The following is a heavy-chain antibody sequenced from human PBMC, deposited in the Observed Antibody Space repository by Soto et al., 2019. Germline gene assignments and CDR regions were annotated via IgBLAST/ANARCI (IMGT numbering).Heavy chain of an antibody. CDR3: ARETCTNGVCYLDY. J-gene: IGHJ4*02. CDR2: ISSSVSTI. CDR1: GFTFSDYY. D-gene: IGHD2-8*01. V-gene: IGHV3-11*01. Sequence: GGSLRLSCAASGFTFSDYYMSWIRQAPGKGLEWVSYISSSVSTIYCTDSVKGRFTISRDNAKNSLYLQMNSLRAEDTAVYYCARETCTNGVCYLDYWGQGTLVTVSS.